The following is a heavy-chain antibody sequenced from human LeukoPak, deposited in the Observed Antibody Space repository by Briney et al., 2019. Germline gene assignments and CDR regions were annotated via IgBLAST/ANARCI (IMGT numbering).Heavy chain of an antibody. V-gene: IGHV4-34*01. D-gene: IGHD1-26*01. CDR1: GGSFSGYY. CDR2: INHSGST. J-gene: IGHJ4*02. CDR3: ARVRYSGSYPFDY. Sequence: SETLSLNCAVYGGSFSGYYWRWIRQPPGKGLEWIGEINHSGSTNYNPSLKSRVTISVDTSKNQFSLKLSSVTAADTAVYYCARVRYSGSYPFDYWGQGTLVTVSS.